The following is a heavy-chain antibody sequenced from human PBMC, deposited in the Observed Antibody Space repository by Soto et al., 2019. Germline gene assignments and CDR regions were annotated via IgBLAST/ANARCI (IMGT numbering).Heavy chain of an antibody. CDR2: INPSGGST. J-gene: IGHJ5*02. D-gene: IGHD2-15*01. Sequence: ASVKVSCKASGYTFTSYYMHWVRQAPGQGLEWMGIINPSGGSTSYAQKFQGRVTMTRDTSTSTVYMELSSLRSEDTAVYYCARKIVYCSGCRGHLNWFSPSGQGTLVTVSS. V-gene: IGHV1-46*03. CDR1: GYTFTSYY. CDR3: ARKIVYCSGCRGHLNWFSP.